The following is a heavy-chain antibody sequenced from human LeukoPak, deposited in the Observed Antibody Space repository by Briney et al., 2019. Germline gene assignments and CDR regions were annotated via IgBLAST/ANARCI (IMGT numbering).Heavy chain of an antibody. D-gene: IGHD6-13*01. CDR2: IYRGTET. CDR3: ARRYSSSWNY. CDR1: GFTDSTKY. V-gene: IGHV3-53*01. Sequence: PGGSLRLTCAASGFTDSTKYMTWVRQAPGKRLEWVSIIYRGTETNYADSVKGRFTISRDNSKNTLYLQMNSLRAEDTAFYYCARRYSSSWNYWGQGTLVTVSS. J-gene: IGHJ4*02.